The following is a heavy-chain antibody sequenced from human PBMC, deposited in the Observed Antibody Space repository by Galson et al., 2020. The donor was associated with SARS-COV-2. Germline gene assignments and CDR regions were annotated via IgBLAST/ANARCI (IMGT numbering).Heavy chain of an antibody. CDR1: GFTFSDYY. Sequence: GESLKISCAASGFTFSDYYMSWIRQAPGKGLEWISYISSSGSYTHYADSVKGRFTISRDNAKNSLYLQMNSLRAEDTALYFCARNGRDCSGGICYGAEYFQHWGQGNPVTVSS. J-gene: IGHJ1*01. CDR3: ARNGRDCSGGICYGAEYFQH. CDR2: ISSSGSYT. D-gene: IGHD2-15*01. V-gene: IGHV3-11*06.